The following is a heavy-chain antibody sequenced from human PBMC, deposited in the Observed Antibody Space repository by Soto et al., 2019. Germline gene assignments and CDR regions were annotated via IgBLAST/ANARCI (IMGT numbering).Heavy chain of an antibody. D-gene: IGHD6-19*01. CDR3: ARGGIAVAGMGVDY. V-gene: IGHV4-34*01. J-gene: IGHJ4*02. CDR1: GGSFSGYY. CDR2: INHSGST. Sequence: QVQPQQWGAGLLKPSETLSLTCAVYGGSFSGYYWSWIRQPPGKGLEWIGEINHSGSTNYNPSLKSRVTISVDTSKNQFSLKLSSVTAADTAVYYCARGGIAVAGMGVDYWGQGTLVTVSS.